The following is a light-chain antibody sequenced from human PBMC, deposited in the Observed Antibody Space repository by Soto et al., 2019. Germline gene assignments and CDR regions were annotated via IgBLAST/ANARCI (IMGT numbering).Light chain of an antibody. CDR1: NIGSDR. CDR2: YDS. CDR3: QVWDSSSDPAV. Sequence: SYELTQPPSVSLAPGKTATITCGGNNIGSDRVHWYQQKPGQAPVMVIYYDSDRPSGIPERFSGSNSGNTATLTISRVEDGDEAVYYCQVWDSSSDPAVFGGGTQLTVL. J-gene: IGLJ7*01. V-gene: IGLV3-21*04.